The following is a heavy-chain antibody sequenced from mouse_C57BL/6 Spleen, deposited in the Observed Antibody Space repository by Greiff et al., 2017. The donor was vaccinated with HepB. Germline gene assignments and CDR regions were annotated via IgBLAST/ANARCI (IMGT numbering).Heavy chain of an antibody. J-gene: IGHJ4*01. CDR1: GFTFSSYG. CDR2: ISSGGSYT. D-gene: IGHD1-1*01. Sequence: DVMLVESGGDLVKPGGSLKLSCAASGFTFSSYGMSWVRQTPDKRLEWVATISSGGSYTYYPDSVKGRFTISRDNAKNTLYLQMSSLKSEDTAMYYCARHYGSVYYAMDYWGQGTSVTVSS. CDR3: ARHYGSVYYAMDY. V-gene: IGHV5-6*02.